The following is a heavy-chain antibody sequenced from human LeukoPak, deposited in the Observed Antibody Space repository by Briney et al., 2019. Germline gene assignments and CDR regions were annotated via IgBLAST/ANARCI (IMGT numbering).Heavy chain of an antibody. J-gene: IGHJ2*01. D-gene: IGHD6-19*01. Sequence: PSETLSLTCTVSGGSISSYYWSWIRQPPGKGLEWIGHIYYSGSTNYNPSLKSRVTISVDTSKNQFSLKLSSVTAADTAVYYCARIGIAVAGTSVWYFDLWGRGTLVTVSS. CDR1: GGSISSYY. CDR3: ARIGIAVAGTSVWYFDL. V-gene: IGHV4-59*08. CDR2: IYYSGST.